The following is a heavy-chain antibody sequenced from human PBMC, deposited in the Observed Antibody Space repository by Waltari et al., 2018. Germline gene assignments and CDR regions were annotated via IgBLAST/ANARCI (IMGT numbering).Heavy chain of an antibody. CDR1: GFTFSSYA. Sequence: QVQLVESGGGVVQPGRSLRLSCAASGFTFSSYAMHWVRQAPGKGLGWVAVISYDGSNKYYADSVKGRFTISRDNSKNTLYLQMNSLRAEDTAVYYCARGSAEGAFDYWGQGTLVTVSS. D-gene: IGHD1-26*01. CDR3: ARGSAEGAFDY. V-gene: IGHV3-30-3*01. CDR2: ISYDGSNK. J-gene: IGHJ4*02.